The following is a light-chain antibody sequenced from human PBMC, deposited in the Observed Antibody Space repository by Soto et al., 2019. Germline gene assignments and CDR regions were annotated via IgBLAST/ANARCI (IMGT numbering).Light chain of an antibody. J-gene: IGKJ1*01. CDR1: QSVSTNS. CDR3: QQYGSSPRT. V-gene: IGKV3-20*01. Sequence: EIVLTQSPGTLSLSPGERATLSCRASQSVSTNSLAWYQQKPGQAPWLLIYGAFNRAGGVPDRFSGSVSGTDFTLTISRLEPEDFAVYYCQQYGSSPRTFGQGTKVEI. CDR2: GAF.